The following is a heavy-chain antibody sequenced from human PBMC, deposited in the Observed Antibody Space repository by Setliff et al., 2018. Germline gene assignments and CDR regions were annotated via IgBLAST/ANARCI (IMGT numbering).Heavy chain of an antibody. CDR3: AKRGPYCSGGTCHYYFDY. V-gene: IGHV3-23*01. CDR2: ISGSAQTT. CDR1: GFTFSSYA. D-gene: IGHD2-15*01. Sequence: GESLKISCAASGFTFSSYAITWVRQAPGKGLEWVSMISGSAQTTYYADSVKGRFTISRDNSKNTVYLEVNSLRAEDTAVYYCAKRGPYCSGGTCHYYFDYWGQGTLVTVSS. J-gene: IGHJ4*02.